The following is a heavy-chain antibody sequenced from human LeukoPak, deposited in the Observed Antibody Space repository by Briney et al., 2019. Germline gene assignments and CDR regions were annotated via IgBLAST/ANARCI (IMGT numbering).Heavy chain of an antibody. J-gene: IGHJ5*02. CDR3: ARAEALRFLEWLPGAWFDP. CDR2: IYYSGST. V-gene: IGHV4-39*07. CDR1: GGSISSSSYY. Sequence: SETLSLTCTVSGGSISSSSYYWGWIRQPPGKGLEWIGSIYYSGSTYYNPSLKSRVTISVDTSKNQFSLKLSSVTAADTAVYYCARAEALRFLEWLPGAWFDPWGQGTLVTVSS. D-gene: IGHD3-3*01.